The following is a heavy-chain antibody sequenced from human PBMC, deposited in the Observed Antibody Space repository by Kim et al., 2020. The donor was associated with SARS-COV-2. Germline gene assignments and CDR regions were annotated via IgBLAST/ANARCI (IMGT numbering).Heavy chain of an antibody. Sequence: SVKARLTISRDNSKNTLYLQMNRLRAEDTAVYYCAKDRAAPYSSTWYYWGQGTLVTVSS. CDR3: AKDRAAPYSSTWYY. V-gene: IGHV3-23*01. J-gene: IGHJ4*02. D-gene: IGHD6-13*01.